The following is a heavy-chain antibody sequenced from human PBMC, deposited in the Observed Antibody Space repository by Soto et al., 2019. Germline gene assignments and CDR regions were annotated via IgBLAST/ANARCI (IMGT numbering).Heavy chain of an antibody. J-gene: IGHJ6*02. D-gene: IGHD2-15*01. CDR3: AREGRYCSGGRCYSDYYYGMDV. Sequence: PGGSLRLSCAASGFTVSSNYMSWVRQAPGKGLEWVSVIYSGGSTYYADSVKGRFTISRDNTKNTLYLQMNSLRAEDTAVYYCAREGRYCSGGRCYSDYYYGMDVWGQGTTVTV. CDR2: IYSGGST. CDR1: GFTVSSNY. V-gene: IGHV3-53*01.